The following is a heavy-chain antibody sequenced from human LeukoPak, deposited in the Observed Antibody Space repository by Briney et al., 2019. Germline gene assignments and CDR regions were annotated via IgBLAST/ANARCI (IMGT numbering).Heavy chain of an antibody. V-gene: IGHV1-18*01. CDR1: GYTFTSYG. J-gene: IGHJ6*02. CDR3: ARRSFIGYCSSTSCYGMDV. D-gene: IGHD2-2*01. CDR2: ISAYNGNT. Sequence: ASVKVSCKASGYTFTSYGISWVRQAPGLGPDWMGWISAYNGNTNYAQKLQGRVTMTTDTSTSTAYMELRSLRSDDTAVYYCARRSFIGYCSSTSCYGMDVWGQGTTVTVSS.